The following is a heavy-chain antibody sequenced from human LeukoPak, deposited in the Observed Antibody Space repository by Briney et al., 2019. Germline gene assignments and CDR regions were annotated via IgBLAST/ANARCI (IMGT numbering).Heavy chain of an antibody. Sequence: GGSLRLSCAASGFTVSDNYVSWVRQAPGKGLEWVSVMYSRGDTYYANSVKGRFTFSRDISKNTLYLQMNGLRVEDTAMYYCARAAPQVPAAGVLASWGQGTLVIVSS. CDR2: MYSRGDT. CDR3: ARAAPQVPAAGVLAS. D-gene: IGHD6-13*01. V-gene: IGHV3-53*01. CDR1: GFTVSDNY. J-gene: IGHJ5*02.